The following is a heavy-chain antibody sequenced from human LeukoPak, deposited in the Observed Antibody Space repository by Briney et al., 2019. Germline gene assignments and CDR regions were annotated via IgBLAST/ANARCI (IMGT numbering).Heavy chain of an antibody. D-gene: IGHD3-10*01. CDR2: IRYDGSNK. V-gene: IGHV3-30*02. CDR3: TRVSVSGADFDY. Sequence: GGSLRLSCAASGFTFSSYGMHWVRQAPGKGLEWVAFIRYDGSNKYYADSVKGRFTISRDNSKNTLYLQMNSLKTEDTAVYYCTRVSVSGADFDYWGQGTLVTVS. J-gene: IGHJ4*02. CDR1: GFTFSSYG.